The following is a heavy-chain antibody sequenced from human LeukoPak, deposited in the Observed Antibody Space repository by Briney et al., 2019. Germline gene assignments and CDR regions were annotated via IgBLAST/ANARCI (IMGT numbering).Heavy chain of an antibody. CDR2: ISSSSSYI. V-gene: IGHV3-21*01. J-gene: IGHJ5*02. Sequence: GGSLRLSCAASGFTISSYSMNWVRQAPGKGLEWVSSISSSSSYIYYADSVKGRFTISRDNAKNSLYLQMNSLRAEDTAVYYCARGRTRRFDPWGQGTLVTVSS. CDR1: GFTISSYS. CDR3: ARGRTRRFDP. D-gene: IGHD3-3*01.